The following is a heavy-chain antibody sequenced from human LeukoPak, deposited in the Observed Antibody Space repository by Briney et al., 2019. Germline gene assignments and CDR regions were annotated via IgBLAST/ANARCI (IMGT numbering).Heavy chain of an antibody. CDR2: INHSGST. Sequence: PSETLSLTCAVYGGSFSGYYWSWIRQPPGKGLEWIGEINHSGSTNYNPSLKSRVTISVDTSKNQFSLKLSSVTAADTAVYYCARRASDYYYFDYWGQGTLVTVSS. CDR3: ARRASDYYYFDY. J-gene: IGHJ4*02. D-gene: IGHD3-22*01. V-gene: IGHV4-34*01. CDR1: GGSFSGYY.